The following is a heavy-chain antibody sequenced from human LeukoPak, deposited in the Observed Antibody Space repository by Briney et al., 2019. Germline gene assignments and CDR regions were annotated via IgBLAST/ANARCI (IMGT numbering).Heavy chain of an antibody. D-gene: IGHD1/OR15-1a*01. CDR2: IEKDGSEA. CDR3: ARAGVTNQLGQTYWYFDL. Sequence: GGSLRLSCTASGFTLSHYWMTWVRQAPGKGLEWVAKIEKDGSEAYYVDSVKGRFTISRDNAENSLYLQMNNLRAGDTAVYSCARAGVTNQLGQTYWYFDLWGRGTLVTVSS. J-gene: IGHJ2*01. V-gene: IGHV3-7*01. CDR1: GFTLSHYW.